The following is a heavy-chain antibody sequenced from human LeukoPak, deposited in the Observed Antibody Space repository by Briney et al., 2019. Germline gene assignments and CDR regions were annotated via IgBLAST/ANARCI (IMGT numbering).Heavy chain of an antibody. J-gene: IGHJ5*02. CDR3: ARDRRTAKNWFDP. CDR1: RYTFTSYD. Sequence: ASVKVSCKASRYTFTSYDINWVRQATGQGLEWMGWMNPNSGNTGYAQKFQGRVTMTRNTSISTAYMELSSLRSEDTAVYYCARDRRTAKNWFDPWGQGTLVTVSS. V-gene: IGHV1-8*01. D-gene: IGHD6-25*01. CDR2: MNPNSGNT.